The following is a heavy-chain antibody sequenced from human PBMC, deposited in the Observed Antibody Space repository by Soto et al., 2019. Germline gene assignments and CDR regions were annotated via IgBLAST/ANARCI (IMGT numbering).Heavy chain of an antibody. CDR2: IYYSGST. D-gene: IGHD1-1*01. CDR3: ARMNGPYYFDY. Sequence: SETLSLTCTVSGGSISGYYWSWIRQPPGKGLEWIGYIYYSGSTNYNPSLKSRVTISVDTSKNQFSLKLSSVTAADTAVYYCARMNGPYYFDYWGQGTLVTVSS. V-gene: IGHV4-59*01. J-gene: IGHJ4*02. CDR1: GGSISGYY.